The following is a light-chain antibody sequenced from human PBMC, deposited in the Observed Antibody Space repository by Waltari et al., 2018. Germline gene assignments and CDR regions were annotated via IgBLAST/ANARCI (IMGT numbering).Light chain of an antibody. J-gene: IGLJ3*02. V-gene: IGLV1-44*01. Sequence: QSVLTQSPSASGPPGQRATIPCSGSDSNIGNNMVHLYQPFPGTAPKLLIHRDDQRPSGVPDRFSGSKSGTSASLGISGLQSEDDAIYCCAVWDDSLNGWVFGGGTKVTVL. CDR1: DSNIGNNM. CDR3: AVWDDSLNGWV. CDR2: RDD.